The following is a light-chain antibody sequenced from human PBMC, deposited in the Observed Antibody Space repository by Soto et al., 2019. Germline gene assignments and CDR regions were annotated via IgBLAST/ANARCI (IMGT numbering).Light chain of an antibody. CDR1: QSVSSN. J-gene: IGKJ2*01. V-gene: IGKV3-15*01. Sequence: EIVMTQSPATLSVSPGERATLSCRASQSVSSNLAWYQQKPGQAPRLLIYGASTRATGIPARFRGSGSGTEFPLTISSLQSEDFAVYYCQQYNNWPPMYTFGQGTKLEIK. CDR2: GAS. CDR3: QQYNNWPPMYT.